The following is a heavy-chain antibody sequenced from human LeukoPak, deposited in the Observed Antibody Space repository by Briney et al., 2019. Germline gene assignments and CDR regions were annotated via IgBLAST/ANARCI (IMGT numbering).Heavy chain of an antibody. CDR1: GGSISSYY. V-gene: IGHV4-59*01. Sequence: SETLSLTCTVSGGSISSYYWSWIRQPPGKGLELIGYIYYSGSTNYNPSLKSRATISVDTSRTQFSLKLSSVTAADTAVYYCASSTRFGVVDYWGQGILVTVSS. J-gene: IGHJ4*02. D-gene: IGHD3-3*01. CDR2: IYYSGST. CDR3: ASSTRFGVVDY.